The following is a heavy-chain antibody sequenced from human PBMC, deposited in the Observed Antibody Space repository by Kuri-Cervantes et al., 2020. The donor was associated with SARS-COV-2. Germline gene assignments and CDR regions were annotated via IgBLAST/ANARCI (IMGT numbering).Heavy chain of an antibody. J-gene: IGHJ6*04. D-gene: IGHD4-23*01. CDR2: INHSGST. CDR3: ARPGGFLDV. V-gene: IGHV4-34*01. Sequence: SETLSLTCTVSGGSLGSGDYYWSWIRQPPGKGLEWIGEINHSGSTNYNPSLKSRVTISVDTSKNQFSLKLSSVTAADTAVYYCARPGGFLDVWGKGTTVTVSS. CDR1: GGSLGSGDYY.